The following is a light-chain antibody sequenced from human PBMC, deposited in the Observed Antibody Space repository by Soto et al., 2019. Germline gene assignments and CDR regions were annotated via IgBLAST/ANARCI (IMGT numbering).Light chain of an antibody. V-gene: IGKV1-17*01. CDR1: QSINSY. CDR3: LQHNSYPIT. CDR2: DAT. Sequence: IQLTPSPSSLSASVGDRVAITCRTSQSINSYLKWYQQKPGKAPKVLIYDATRLQSGVPSRFSGSGSGTEFTLTISSLQPEDFGTYYCLQHNSYPITFGQGTRLEIK. J-gene: IGKJ5*01.